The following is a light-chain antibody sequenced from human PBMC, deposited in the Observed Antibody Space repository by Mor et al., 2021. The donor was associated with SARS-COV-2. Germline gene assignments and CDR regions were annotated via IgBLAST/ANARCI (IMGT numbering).Light chain of an antibody. Sequence: FSGSGSGTDFTLTISRLEPEDSAVYYCQQRGNWPLYTFGQGTKLEIK. J-gene: IGKJ2*01. V-gene: IGKV3-11*01. CDR3: QQRGNWPLYT.